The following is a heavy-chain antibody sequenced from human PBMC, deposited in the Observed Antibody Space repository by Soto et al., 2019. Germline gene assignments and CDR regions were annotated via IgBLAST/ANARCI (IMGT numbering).Heavy chain of an antibody. CDR3: AKDLMIVRGWFDP. J-gene: IGHJ5*02. D-gene: IGHD3-22*01. CDR1: GFTFSSYA. CDR2: ISGSGGST. Sequence: PGESLKISCAASGFTFSSYAMSWVRQAPGKGLEWVSAISGSGGSTYYADSVKGRFTISGDNSKNTLYLQMNSLRAEDTAVYYCAKDLMIVRGWFDPWGQGTLVTVSS. V-gene: IGHV3-23*01.